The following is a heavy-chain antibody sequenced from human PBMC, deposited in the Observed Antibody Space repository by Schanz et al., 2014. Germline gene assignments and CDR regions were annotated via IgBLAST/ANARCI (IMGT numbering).Heavy chain of an antibody. D-gene: IGHD6-13*01. CDR2: INPSGGST. CDR1: GYTFTSYY. Sequence: VQLVQSGAEVKKPGASVKVSCEASGYTFTSYYMHWVRQAPGQGLEWMGIINPSGGSTSYAQKFQGRVTMTRDTSTSTVYMELSSLRSEDTAVYYCARDGEAAADCDYWGQGTLVTVSS. V-gene: IGHV1-46*03. CDR3: ARDGEAAADCDY. J-gene: IGHJ4*02.